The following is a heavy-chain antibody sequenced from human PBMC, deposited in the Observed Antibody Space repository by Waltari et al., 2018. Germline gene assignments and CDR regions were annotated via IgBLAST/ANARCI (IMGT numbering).Heavy chain of an antibody. V-gene: IGHV4-39*07. CDR3: ARDIELTLIDY. CDR1: GGSISSSSYY. D-gene: IGHD1-26*01. J-gene: IGHJ4*02. Sequence: QLQLQESGPGLVKPSETLSLTCTVSGGSISSSSYYWGWIRQPPGKGLEWIGSIYYSGSTYYNPTLKSRVTISVDTPKNQFSLKLSSVTAADTAVYYCARDIELTLIDYWGQGTLVTVSS. CDR2: IYYSGST.